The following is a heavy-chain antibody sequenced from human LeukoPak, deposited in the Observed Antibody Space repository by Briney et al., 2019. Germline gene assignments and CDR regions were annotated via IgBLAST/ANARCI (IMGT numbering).Heavy chain of an antibody. V-gene: IGHV3-30*04. J-gene: IGHJ4*02. Sequence: GGSLRLSCAASGFTFSSYAMHWVRQAPGKGLEWVAVISYDGSNKYNADSVKGRFTISRDNSKNTLYLQMNSLRAEDTAVYYCARPKAYYYDSSGYYTRSRSIFDYWGQGTLVTVSS. D-gene: IGHD3-22*01. CDR1: GFTFSSYA. CDR3: ARPKAYYYDSSGYYTRSRSIFDY. CDR2: ISYDGSNK.